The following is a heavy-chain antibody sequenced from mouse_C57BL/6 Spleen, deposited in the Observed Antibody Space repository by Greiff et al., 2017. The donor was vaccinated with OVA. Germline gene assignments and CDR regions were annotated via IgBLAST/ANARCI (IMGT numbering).Heavy chain of an antibody. Sequence: EVQLVESGGGLVKPGGSLKLSCAASGFTFSSYAMSWVRQTPEKRLEWVATISDGGSYTYYPDNVKGRFTISRDNAKNNLYLQMSHLKSEDTAMYYCASDGYEAMDYWGQGTSVTVSS. CDR1: GFTFSSYA. CDR3: ASDGYEAMDY. CDR2: ISDGGSYT. J-gene: IGHJ4*01. V-gene: IGHV5-4*01.